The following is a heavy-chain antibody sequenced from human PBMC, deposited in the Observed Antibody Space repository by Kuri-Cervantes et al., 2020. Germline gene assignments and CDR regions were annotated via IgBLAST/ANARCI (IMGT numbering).Heavy chain of an antibody. Sequence: GESLKISCAASEFTFSSYWMSWVRQAPGKGLEWVANIKQDGSEKYYADSVKGRFTISRDNSKNTLYLQMNSLRAEDTAVYYCARMAYSGYDTFDYWGQGTLVTVSS. CDR3: ARMAYSGYDTFDY. J-gene: IGHJ4*02. CDR2: IKQDGSEK. CDR1: EFTFSSYW. D-gene: IGHD5-12*01. V-gene: IGHV3-7*01.